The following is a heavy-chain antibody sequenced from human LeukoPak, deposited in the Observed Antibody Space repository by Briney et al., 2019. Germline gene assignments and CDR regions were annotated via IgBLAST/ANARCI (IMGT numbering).Heavy chain of an antibody. Sequence: GGSLRLSCAASGFTFSSYWMSWVRQAPGKGLEWVANIKQDGSEKYYVDSVKGRFTISRDNAKNSLYLQMNSPRAEDTAVYYCARDDWADCSSTSCYAYYFDYWGQGTLVTVSS. CDR2: IKQDGSEK. CDR3: ARDDWADCSSTSCYAYYFDY. J-gene: IGHJ4*02. D-gene: IGHD2-2*01. CDR1: GFTFSSYW. V-gene: IGHV3-7*01.